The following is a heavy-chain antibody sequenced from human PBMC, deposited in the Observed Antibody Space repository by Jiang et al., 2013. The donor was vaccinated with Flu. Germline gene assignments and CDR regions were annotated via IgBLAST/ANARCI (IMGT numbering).Heavy chain of an antibody. CDR3: GRRQFYGVDV. J-gene: IGHJ6*02. D-gene: IGHD4-11*01. Sequence: SGPGLVKPSETLSLTCTVSGYSISRGYYWGWIRQSPGKGLESIGAIYHTGSTYYNPSLKSRVTISVDTSKNQFSLKLTSVTAADTAVYYCGRRQFYGVDVWGQGDHGHRLL. V-gene: IGHV4-38-2*02. CDR2: IYHTGST. CDR1: GYSISRGYY.